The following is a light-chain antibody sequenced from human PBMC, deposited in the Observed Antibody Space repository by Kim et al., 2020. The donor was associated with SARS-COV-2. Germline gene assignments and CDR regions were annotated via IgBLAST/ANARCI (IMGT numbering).Light chain of an antibody. CDR2: RDS. Sequence: AREKTARITCGGNNIGSKNVHGYQKKPGQAPVLVIYRDSNRPSGIPERFSGSNSGNTATLTISRAQAGDEADYYCQVWDSSTYVFGTGTKVTVL. CDR3: QVWDSSTYV. CDR1: NIGSKN. V-gene: IGLV3-9*01. J-gene: IGLJ1*01.